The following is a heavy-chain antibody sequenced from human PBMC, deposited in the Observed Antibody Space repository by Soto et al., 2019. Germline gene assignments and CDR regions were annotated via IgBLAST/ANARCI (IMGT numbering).Heavy chain of an antibody. CDR3: ARDVWELLIDY. CDR1: GGSVSSGSYY. D-gene: IGHD1-26*01. J-gene: IGHJ4*02. Sequence: SETLSLTCTVSGGSVSSGSYYWILIRQPPGKGLEWIGYIYYSGSTNYNPSLKSRVTISVDTSKNQFSLKLSSVTAADTAVYYCARDVWELLIDYWGQGTLVTVSS. V-gene: IGHV4-61*01. CDR2: IYYSGST.